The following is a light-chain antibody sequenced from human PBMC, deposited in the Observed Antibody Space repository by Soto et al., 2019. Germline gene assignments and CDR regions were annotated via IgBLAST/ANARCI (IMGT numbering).Light chain of an antibody. CDR2: GAS. Sequence: EIVLTQSPGTLSLSPEERATLSCRASQSVSSSYLAWYQQKPGHAPRLLIYGASSRATGIPDRFSGSGSGTDFTLTISRREPEDFAVYYCQQYGSSPPVTFGGGTKVEIK. J-gene: IGKJ4*01. V-gene: IGKV3-20*01. CDR1: QSVSSSY. CDR3: QQYGSSPPVT.